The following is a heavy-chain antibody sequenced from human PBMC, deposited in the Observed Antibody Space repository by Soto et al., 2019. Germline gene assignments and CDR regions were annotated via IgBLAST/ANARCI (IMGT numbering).Heavy chain of an antibody. J-gene: IGHJ6*04. Sequence: GGALRLSCAASGFTFSSYGMHWVRLAPGKGLAWVAVIWYDGSNKYDADSVKDRFTISIDNSNNTLYLQMNSLRAEDTAVYYCARDLAYCGGDCYSKLYYGMDVWGKGTTVTVSS. CDR3: ARDLAYCGGDCYSKLYYGMDV. CDR2: IWYDGSNK. V-gene: IGHV3-33*01. CDR1: GFTFSSYG. D-gene: IGHD2-21*02.